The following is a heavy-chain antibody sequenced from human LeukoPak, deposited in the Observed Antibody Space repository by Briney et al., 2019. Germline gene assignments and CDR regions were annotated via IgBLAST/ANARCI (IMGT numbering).Heavy chain of an antibody. CDR2: INHSGST. Sequence: SETLSLTCAVYGGSFSGYYWSWIRQPPGKGLEWIGEINHSGSTNYNPSLKSRVTISVDTSKNQFSLKLSSVTAADTAVYYCAREASRDYVWGSYRYIYYFDYWGQGTLVTVSS. CDR1: GGSFSGYY. CDR3: AREASRDYVWGSYRYIYYFDY. D-gene: IGHD3-16*02. J-gene: IGHJ4*02. V-gene: IGHV4-34*01.